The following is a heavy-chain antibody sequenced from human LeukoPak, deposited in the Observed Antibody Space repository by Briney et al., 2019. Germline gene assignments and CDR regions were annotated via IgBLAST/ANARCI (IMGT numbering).Heavy chain of an antibody. Sequence: GGSLRLSCAASGFTFDDYTMHWVRQAPGKGLEWVSLISWDGGSTYYADSVKGRFTISRDNSKNSLYLQMNSLRTEDTALYYCAKGSDWNPLLGYMDVWGKGTTVTVSS. CDR2: ISWDGGST. D-gene: IGHD1-1*01. V-gene: IGHV3-43*01. J-gene: IGHJ6*03. CDR1: GFTFDDYT. CDR3: AKGSDWNPLLGYMDV.